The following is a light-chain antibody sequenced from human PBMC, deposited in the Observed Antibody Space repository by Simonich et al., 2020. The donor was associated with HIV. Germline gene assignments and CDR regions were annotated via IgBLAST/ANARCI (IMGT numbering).Light chain of an antibody. Sequence: DIVMTQSPDPLAVSLGERATINCKSSQSVLYSSNNKNYLAWYQQKPGQPPKRLIYWAATRESGVPDRCSGSGSGTDFNLTISSLQAEDVAVYYCQQYYSTPLTFGGGTKVEIK. CDR2: WAA. CDR3: QQYYSTPLT. J-gene: IGKJ4*01. CDR1: QSVLYSSNNKNY. V-gene: IGKV4-1*01.